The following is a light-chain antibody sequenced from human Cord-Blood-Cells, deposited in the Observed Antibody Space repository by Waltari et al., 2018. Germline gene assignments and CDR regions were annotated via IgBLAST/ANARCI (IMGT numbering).Light chain of an antibody. CDR3: AAWDDSLNGFWV. CDR2: SNN. V-gene: IGLV1-44*01. Sequence: QSVLTQPPSASGTPGQRVTISCSGSSSNLGSNTVNWYQQLPGTAPKPLIHSNNQRPSGVPDRFSGSKSGTSASLAISGLQSEDEADYYCAAWDDSLNGFWVFGGGTKLTVL. CDR1: SSNLGSNT. J-gene: IGLJ3*02.